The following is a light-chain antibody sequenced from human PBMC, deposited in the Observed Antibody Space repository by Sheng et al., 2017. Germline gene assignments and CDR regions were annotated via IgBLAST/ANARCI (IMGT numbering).Light chain of an antibody. Sequence: DIQMTQSPSSLSASVGDRVTITCQASQDISNYLNWYQQKPGKAPKLLIYDASNLETGVPSRFSGSGSGTDFTFTISSLQPEDIATYYCQQYDNLLGYTFGPGDRSWRSN. CDR1: QDISNY. V-gene: IGKV1-33*01. CDR3: QQYDNLLGYT. J-gene: IGKJ2*01. CDR2: DAS.